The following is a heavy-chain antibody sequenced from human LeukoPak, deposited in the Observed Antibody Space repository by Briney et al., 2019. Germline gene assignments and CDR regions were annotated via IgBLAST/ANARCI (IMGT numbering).Heavy chain of an antibody. CDR3: AVGGSAFDI. J-gene: IGHJ3*02. D-gene: IGHD3-16*01. CDR1: GGYISSYY. CDR2: IYYSGST. Sequence: PSETLSLTCTVSGGYISSYYWSWIRQPPGKGLEWIGYIYYSGSTNYNPSLKSRVTISVDTSKNQFSLKLSSVTAADTAVYYCAVGGSAFDIWGQGTMVTVSS. V-gene: IGHV4-59*01.